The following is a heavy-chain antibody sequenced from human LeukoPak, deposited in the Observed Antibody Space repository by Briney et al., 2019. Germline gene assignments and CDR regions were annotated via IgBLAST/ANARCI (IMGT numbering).Heavy chain of an antibody. CDR1: GFTFDDYG. CDR3: ARDPGAGMVRGYIDY. D-gene: IGHD3-10*01. J-gene: IGHJ4*02. CDR2: INWNGGST. Sequence: PGGSLRLSCAASGFTFDDYGMSWVRQAPGKGLEWVSGINWNGGSTGYADSVKGRFTISRDNAKNSLYLQMNSLRAEDTALYYCARDPGAGMVRGYIDYWGQGTLVTVSS. V-gene: IGHV3-20*04.